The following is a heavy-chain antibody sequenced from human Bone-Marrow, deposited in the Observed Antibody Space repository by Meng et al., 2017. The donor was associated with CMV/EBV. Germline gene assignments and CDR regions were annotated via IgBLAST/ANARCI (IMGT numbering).Heavy chain of an antibody. J-gene: IGHJ4*02. Sequence: QWHLPESGPGLGKPSEALSLTCTASGGSISSYYWSWIRQPAGKGLEWIGRIYTSGSTNYNPSLKSRVTMSVDTSKNQFSLKLSSVTAADTAVYYCARGDLAPLDETYYFDYWGQGTLVTVSS. D-gene: IGHD2-21*02. CDR1: GGSISSYY. V-gene: IGHV4-4*07. CDR2: IYTSGST. CDR3: ARGDLAPLDETYYFDY.